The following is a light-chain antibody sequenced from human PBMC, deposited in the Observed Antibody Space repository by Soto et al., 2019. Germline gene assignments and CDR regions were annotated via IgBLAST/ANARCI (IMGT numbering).Light chain of an antibody. V-gene: IGKV3-20*01. Sequence: EIVLTQSPGTLSLSPGERATLCCRASESVSSSYFAWYQQRFGQAPRLLIYGASSRATGIPDRFSGSGSGTDFTVTISRLEPEDFAVYYCQQYGSSSWTFGQGTKVELK. CDR3: QQYGSSSWT. CDR1: ESVSSSY. J-gene: IGKJ1*01. CDR2: GAS.